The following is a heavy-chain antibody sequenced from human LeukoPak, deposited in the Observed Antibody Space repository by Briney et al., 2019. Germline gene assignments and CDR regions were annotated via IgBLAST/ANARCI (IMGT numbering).Heavy chain of an antibody. Sequence: ASVKVSCKASGYTFTGYYMHWVRQAPGQGLEWMGWIYPNSGGTNYAQKFQGRVTMTRDTSISTAYMELSRLRSDDTAVYYCAKGISPVISLVYFDYWGQGTLVTVSS. CDR1: GYTFTGYY. J-gene: IGHJ4*02. V-gene: IGHV1-2*02. CDR2: IYPNSGGT. CDR3: AKGISPVISLVYFDY. D-gene: IGHD2-15*01.